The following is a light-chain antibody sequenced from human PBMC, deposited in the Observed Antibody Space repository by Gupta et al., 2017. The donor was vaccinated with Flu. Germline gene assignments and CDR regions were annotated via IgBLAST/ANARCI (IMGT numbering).Light chain of an antibody. CDR1: QRISSW. V-gene: IGKV1-5*03. CDR3: QQYNSYSPIT. J-gene: IGKJ5*01. Sequence: DIQMTQSPSTLSASVGDRVTITCRASQRISSWLAWYQQKPGKAPKLLIYKASSLESGVPSRFRGSGSGTEFTLTISSLQPDDFATYYCQQYNSYSPITFGQGTRLEIK. CDR2: KAS.